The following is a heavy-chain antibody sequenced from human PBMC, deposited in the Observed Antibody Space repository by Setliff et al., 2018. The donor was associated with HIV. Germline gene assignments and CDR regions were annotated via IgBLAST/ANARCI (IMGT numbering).Heavy chain of an antibody. CDR1: GFTFSDYY. CDR3: ARAYPWGYVDYYYMDV. D-gene: IGHD3-16*01. Sequence: ASVKVSCKTSGFTFSDYYLNWVRQVPGQGLEWMGRIYPKNGGTNYPQRFQGRVTMTTDTSSATAFMELRSLRSDDTAVYYCARAYPWGYVDYYYMDVWGKGTTVTVSS. CDR2: IYPKNGGT. J-gene: IGHJ6*03. V-gene: IGHV1-2*06.